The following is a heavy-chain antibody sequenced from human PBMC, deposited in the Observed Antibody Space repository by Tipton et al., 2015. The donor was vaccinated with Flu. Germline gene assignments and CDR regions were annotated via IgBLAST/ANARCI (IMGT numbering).Heavy chain of an antibody. CDR1: GFTFSSYW. Sequence: GSLRLSCAASGFTFSSYWMHWVRQAPGKGLVWVSRINSDGRSTTYADSVKGRFTISRDNAKNTLYLQMNSLRAEDTAVYYCARDAITDSSYYYMDVWGKGTTVTVSS. CDR2: INSDGRST. J-gene: IGHJ6*03. D-gene: IGHD2-21*01. V-gene: IGHV3-74*03. CDR3: ARDAITDSSYYYMDV.